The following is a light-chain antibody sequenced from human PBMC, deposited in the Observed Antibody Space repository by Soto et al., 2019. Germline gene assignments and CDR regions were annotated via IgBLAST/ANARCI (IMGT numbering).Light chain of an antibody. CDR3: QHYGESPRKFT. Sequence: EIVLTQSPVTLSLSPGERATLSCRASQSVSGRYLAWYQQKPGQAPRLLMYDASSRAAGIPDRFSGSGSGTDFTLTISRLDPEDFAVYYCQHYGESPRKFTVGPGTKVDIK. V-gene: IGKV3-20*01. J-gene: IGKJ3*01. CDR2: DAS. CDR1: QSVSGRY.